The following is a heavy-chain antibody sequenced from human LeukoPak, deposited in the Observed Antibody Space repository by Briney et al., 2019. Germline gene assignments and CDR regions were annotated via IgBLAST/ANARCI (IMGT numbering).Heavy chain of an antibody. J-gene: IGHJ4*02. CDR2: INHSGST. D-gene: IGHD6-13*01. Sequence: SETLSLTCAVYGGSFSGYYWSWIRQPPGKGLEWIGEINHSGSTNYNPSLKSRVTISVDTSKNQFSLKLSSVTAADTAVYYCARGRIMGIAAAGEIDYWGQGTLVTVSS. CDR3: ARGRIMGIAAAGEIDY. CDR1: GGSFSGYY. V-gene: IGHV4-34*01.